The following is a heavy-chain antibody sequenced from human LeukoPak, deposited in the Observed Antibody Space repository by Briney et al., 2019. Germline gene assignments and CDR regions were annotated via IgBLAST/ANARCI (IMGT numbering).Heavy chain of an antibody. CDR2: INPNSGGT. J-gene: IGHJ6*03. CDR1: GYTFTGYY. Sequence: ASVKVSCKASGYTFTGYYMHWVRQAPGQGLEWMGWINPNSGGTNYAQKFQGRVTMTRDTSISTAYMELSRLRSDDTAVYYCARSTYYYGSGCYSDYYYMDVWGKGTTVTVSS. V-gene: IGHV1-2*02. CDR3: ARSTYYYGSGCYSDYYYMDV. D-gene: IGHD3-10*01.